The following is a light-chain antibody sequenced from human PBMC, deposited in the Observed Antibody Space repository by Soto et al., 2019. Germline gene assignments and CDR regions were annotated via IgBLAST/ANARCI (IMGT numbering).Light chain of an antibody. J-gene: IGLJ1*01. CDR1: SSDVGGYNY. Sequence: QSVLTQPASVSGSPGQSITISCTGTSSDVGGYNYVSWYQQHPGKAPKLMIYDVSNRHSGVSNRFSGSKSGNTASLTISGLQAEDEADYYCSSYTNSSTRVFATGTKLTVL. V-gene: IGLV2-14*01. CDR2: DVS. CDR3: SSYTNSSTRV.